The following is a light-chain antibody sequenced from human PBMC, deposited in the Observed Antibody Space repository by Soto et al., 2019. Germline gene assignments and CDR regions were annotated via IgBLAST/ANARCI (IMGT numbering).Light chain of an antibody. CDR1: QSVLYSSNNKNY. J-gene: IGKJ2*01. Sequence: DIVMTQSPDSLAVSLGERATINCKSSQSVLYSSNNKNYLAWYQQKPGQPPKLLIYWASTRESGVPDRFSGGGSGTDFTLTISSLQAEDVPVYYCQQYYSTPYTFGQGTKLEIK. CDR3: QQYYSTPYT. V-gene: IGKV4-1*01. CDR2: WAS.